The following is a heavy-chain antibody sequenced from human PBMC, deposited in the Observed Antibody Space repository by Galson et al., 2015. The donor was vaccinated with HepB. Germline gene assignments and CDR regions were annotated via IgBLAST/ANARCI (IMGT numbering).Heavy chain of an antibody. CDR2: ISYDGSNK. CDR3: ARDGVYGDYRLFDY. CDR1: GFTFSRYA. J-gene: IGHJ4*02. Sequence: SLRLSCAASGFTFSRYAMSWVRQAPGKGLEWVAVISYDGSNKYYADSVKGRFTISRDNSKNTLYLQMNSLRAEDTAVYYCARDGVYGDYRLFDYWGQGTLVTVSS. V-gene: IGHV3-30-3*01. D-gene: IGHD4-17*01.